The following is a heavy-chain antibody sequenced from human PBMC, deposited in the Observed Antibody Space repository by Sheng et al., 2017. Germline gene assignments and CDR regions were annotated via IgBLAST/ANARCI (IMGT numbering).Heavy chain of an antibody. CDR3: AVLRFYGSGRGFDP. V-gene: IGHV3-53*01. Sequence: EVQLVESGGGLIHPGGSLRLSCAASGFTVTTNYMTWVRQAPGKGLEWVSVIYSSGTTYYADSVKGRFNISRDNSKNTVYLQMNSLRAEDTAVYYCAVLRFYGSGRGFDPWGQGTLVTVSS. CDR2: IYSSGTT. J-gene: IGHJ5*02. D-gene: IGHD3-10*01. CDR1: GFTVTTNY.